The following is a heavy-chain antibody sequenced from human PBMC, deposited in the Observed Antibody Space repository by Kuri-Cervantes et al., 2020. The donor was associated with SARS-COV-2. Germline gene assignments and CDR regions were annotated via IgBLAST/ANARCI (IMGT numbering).Heavy chain of an antibody. CDR1: GFSFSNYA. J-gene: IGHJ6*02. CDR2: VYSSDART. V-gene: IGHV3-23*03. CDR3: ARDLGGPRFGGMDV. Sequence: GESLKISCAASGFSFSNYAMSWVRQAPGRGLEWVAVVYSSDARTYYADSAKGRFSISRDNSKNTVYLQMNSLRVEDTAVYYCARDLGGPRFGGMDVWGQGTTVPSP. D-gene: IGHD3-16*01.